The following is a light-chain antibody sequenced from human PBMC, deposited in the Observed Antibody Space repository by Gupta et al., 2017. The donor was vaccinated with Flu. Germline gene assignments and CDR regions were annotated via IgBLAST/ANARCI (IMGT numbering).Light chain of an antibody. CDR2: DAS. Sequence: EIVLTHSPATLSLSPGERSTLPCRASQSVSSYLAWYQQKPCQSPRLLIYDASNMDTGLPARFSGSGYGTDFTLTISSREPEDFAVYYCQQRSNWPPLTFGQGTRLEIK. CDR3: QQRSNWPPLT. CDR1: QSVSSY. V-gene: IGKV3-11*01. J-gene: IGKJ5*01.